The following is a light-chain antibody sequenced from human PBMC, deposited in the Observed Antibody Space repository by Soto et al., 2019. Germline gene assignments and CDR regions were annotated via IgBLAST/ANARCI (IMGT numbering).Light chain of an antibody. CDR3: LVFYGGARV. J-gene: IGLJ3*02. V-gene: IGLV7-43*01. CDR1: AGEVTSGYY. Sequence: QAVVTQEPSLTVSPGGTVTLTCASSAGEVTSGYYPSWFQQKPGQAPRTLIYSTTNRQSWTPARFSVSLLGGKAALTLSGGGFGGGADFYCLVFYGGARVFGGGTK. CDR2: STT.